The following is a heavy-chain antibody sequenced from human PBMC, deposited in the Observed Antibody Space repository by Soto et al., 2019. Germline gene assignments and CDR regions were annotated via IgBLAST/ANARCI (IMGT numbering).Heavy chain of an antibody. J-gene: IGHJ4*02. V-gene: IGHV3-30*18. CDR1: GFTFSSYV. CDR2: ISYDGGNE. CDR3: AKDRYSGTYPTDFDY. Sequence: PGGSLRLSWAGSGFTFSSYVIHWVRQAPGKGLEWVALISYDGGNEKYTESVKDRFTISRDDSHNVAYLQMSSLRTEDTAMYYCAKDRYSGTYPTDFDYWGQGSLVTFSS. D-gene: IGHD1-26*01.